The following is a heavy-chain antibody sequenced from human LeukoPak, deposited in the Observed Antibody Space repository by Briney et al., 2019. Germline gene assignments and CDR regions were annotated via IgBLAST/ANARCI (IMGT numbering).Heavy chain of an antibody. CDR3: AGTGTYYDFLNWFDP. V-gene: IGHV3-23*01. CDR1: GFTFSSYA. D-gene: IGHD3-3*01. CDR2: ISGSGGST. Sequence: GGSLRLSCAASGFTFSSYAMSWVRQAPGKGLEWVSAISGSGGSTYYADSMKGRFTISRDNSKNTLYLQMNSLRAEDTAVYYCAGTGTYYDFLNWFDPWGQGTLVTVSS. J-gene: IGHJ5*02.